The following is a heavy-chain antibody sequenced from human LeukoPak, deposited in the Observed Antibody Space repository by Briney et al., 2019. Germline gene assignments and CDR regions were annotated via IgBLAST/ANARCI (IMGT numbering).Heavy chain of an antibody. D-gene: IGHD3-22*01. V-gene: IGHV3-23*01. J-gene: IGHJ4*02. Sequence: PGGSLRLSCAASGFTFSSYAMSWVRQAPGKGLEWVSAISGSGGSTYYADSVKGRFTISRDNSKNTLYLQMNSLRAEDTAVYYCARDSRYDSSGYYPLDYWGQGTLVTVSS. CDR1: GFTFSSYA. CDR3: ARDSRYDSSGYYPLDY. CDR2: ISGSGGST.